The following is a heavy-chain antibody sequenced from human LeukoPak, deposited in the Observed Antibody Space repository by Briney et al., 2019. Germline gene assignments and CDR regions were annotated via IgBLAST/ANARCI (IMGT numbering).Heavy chain of an antibody. CDR3: ASSQWFGDAFDI. CDR1: GGSISSYY. CDR2: IYYSGST. J-gene: IGHJ3*02. Sequence: SETLSLTCTVSGGSISSYYWSWIRQPPGKGLEWIGYIYYSGSTNYNPSLKSRVTISVDTSKNQFSLKLSSVTAADTAVYYCASSQWFGDAFDIWGQGTMVTVSS. D-gene: IGHD3-10*01. V-gene: IGHV4-59*12.